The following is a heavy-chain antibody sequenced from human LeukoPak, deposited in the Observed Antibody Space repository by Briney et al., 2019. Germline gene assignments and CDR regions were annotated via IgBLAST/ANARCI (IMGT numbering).Heavy chain of an antibody. J-gene: IGHJ3*02. D-gene: IGHD3-22*01. CDR2: IYYSGTT. CDR1: GGSISSDGYY. Sequence: SQTLSLTCTVSGGSISSDGYYWSWIRRHPAKGLEWIGYIYYSGTTYYNPSLESRVTISLDTSKNQFSLKLSSVTAADTAVYYCARDGYYDNSDFVGAFDIWGQGTMVTVSS. CDR3: ARDGYYDNSDFVGAFDI. V-gene: IGHV4-31*03.